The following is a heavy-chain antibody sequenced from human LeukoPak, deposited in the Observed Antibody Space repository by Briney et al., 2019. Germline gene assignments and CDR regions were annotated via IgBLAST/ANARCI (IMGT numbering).Heavy chain of an antibody. V-gene: IGHV1-2*02. CDR2: INPNSGGT. J-gene: IGHJ6*04. CDR1: GYTFTGYY. CDR3: ARDFDTAMEPYYYHYGMDV. Sequence: ASVKVSCKASGYTFTGYYMHWVRQAPGQGLEWMGWINPNSGGTNYAQKFQGRVTMTRDTSISTAYMELSRLRSDDTTVYYCARDFDTAMEPYYYHYGMDVWGKGTTVTVSS. D-gene: IGHD5-18*01.